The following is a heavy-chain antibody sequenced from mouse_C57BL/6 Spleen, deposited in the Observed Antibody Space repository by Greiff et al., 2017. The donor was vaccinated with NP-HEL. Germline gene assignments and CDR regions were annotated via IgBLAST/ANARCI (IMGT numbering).Heavy chain of an antibody. CDR1: GFTFSDYY. D-gene: IGHD1-1*01. CDR3: ARDGGFFTTVVADAMDY. J-gene: IGHJ4*01. V-gene: IGHV5-16*01. CDR2: INYDGSST. Sequence: EVKLVESEGGLVQPGSSMKLSCTASGFTFSDYYMAWVRQVPEKGLEWVANINYDGSSTYYLDSLKSRFIISRDNAKNILYLQMSSLKSEDTATYYCARDGGFFTTVVADAMDYWGQGTSVTVSS.